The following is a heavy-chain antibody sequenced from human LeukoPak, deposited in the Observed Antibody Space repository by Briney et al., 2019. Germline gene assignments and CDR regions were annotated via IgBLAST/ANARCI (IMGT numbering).Heavy chain of an antibody. D-gene: IGHD6-19*01. CDR2: ISGSGGST. CDR1: GFTFSSYA. CDR3: AKVRRVKQWLGYYFDY. V-gene: IGHV3-23*01. Sequence: GGSLRLSCAASGFTFSSYAMSWVRQAPGKGLEWVSAISGSGGSTNYADSVKGRFTISRDNSKNTLYLQMNSLRAEDTAVYYCAKVRRVKQWLGYYFDYWGQGTLVTVSS. J-gene: IGHJ4*02.